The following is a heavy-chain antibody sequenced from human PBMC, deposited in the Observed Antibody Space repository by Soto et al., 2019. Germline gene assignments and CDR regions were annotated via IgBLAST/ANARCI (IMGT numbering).Heavy chain of an antibody. J-gene: IGHJ5*02. CDR1: GYTLTELS. CDR2: FDPEDGET. V-gene: IGHV1-24*01. D-gene: IGHD4-17*01. Sequence: ASVKVSCKVSGYTLTELSMHWVRQAPGKGLEWMGGFDPEDGETIYAQKFQGRVTMTEDTSTDTAYMELSSLRSEDTAVYYCATVTPTVVRRSWFDPWGQGTLVTVSS. CDR3: ATVTPTVVRRSWFDP.